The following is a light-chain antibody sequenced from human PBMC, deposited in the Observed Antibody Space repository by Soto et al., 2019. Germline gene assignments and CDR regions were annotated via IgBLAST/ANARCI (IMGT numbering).Light chain of an antibody. J-gene: IGKJ2*01. V-gene: IGKV3-20*01. CDR2: DAS. CDR3: QQYGNSPYT. CDR1: QSVSSTF. Sequence: EIVLMQSPSTLSLSPGERATLSCRASQSVSSTFLSWYQRKPGQAPRLLIFDASSRATGIPDRFSGSGSGTDFTLTIRRLEPEDFAVYFCQQYGNSPYTFGQGTKLEF.